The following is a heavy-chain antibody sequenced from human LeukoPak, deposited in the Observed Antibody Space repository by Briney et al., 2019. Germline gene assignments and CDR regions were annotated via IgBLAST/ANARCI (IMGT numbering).Heavy chain of an antibody. CDR1: GGLDGISSYF. Sequence: AETLSLSCSVSGGLDGISSYFGTWIPQSPGKGLEWIGSLYFSEHTNYNPSLKSRVTISLDTSKDHVSLRLTSVTATDTGVYYGARRAPALEYSDNEEFFQDWGQGTLVTASS. V-gene: IGHV4-39*02. CDR3: ARRAPALEYSDNEEFFQD. CDR2: LYFSEHT. J-gene: IGHJ1*01. D-gene: IGHD4-17*01.